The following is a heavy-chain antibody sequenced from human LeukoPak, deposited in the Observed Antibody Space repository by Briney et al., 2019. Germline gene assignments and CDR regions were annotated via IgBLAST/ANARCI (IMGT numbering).Heavy chain of an antibody. CDR1: GFTFSNAW. D-gene: IGHD3-16*02. CDR3: TTFFMITFGGVTVNYFDY. Sequence: PGRSLRLSCAASGFTFSNAWMSWVRQAPGKGLEWVGRIKSKTDGGTTDYAAPVKGRFTISRDDSKNTLYLQMNSLKTEDTAVYYCTTFFMITFGGVTVNYFDYWGQGALVTVSS. CDR2: IKSKTDGGTT. V-gene: IGHV3-15*01. J-gene: IGHJ4*02.